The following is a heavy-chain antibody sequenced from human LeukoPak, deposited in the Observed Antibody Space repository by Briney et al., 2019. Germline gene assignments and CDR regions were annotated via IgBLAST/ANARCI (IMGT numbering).Heavy chain of an antibody. V-gene: IGHV4-34*01. D-gene: IGHD3-3*01. CDR3: ARGDDFWSGYYRYFDY. CDR2: INHSGST. CDR1: GGSFSGYY. J-gene: IGHJ4*02. Sequence: SETLSLTCAGYGGSFSGYYWSWIRQPPGKVLEWIGEINHSGSTNYNPSLKSRVTISVDTSKNQFSLKLSSVTAADTAVYYCARGDDFWSGYYRYFDYWDQGTLVTVSS.